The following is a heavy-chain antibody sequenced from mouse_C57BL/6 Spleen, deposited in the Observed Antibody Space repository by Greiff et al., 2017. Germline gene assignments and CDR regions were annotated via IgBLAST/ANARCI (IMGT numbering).Heavy chain of an antibody. V-gene: IGHV5-16*01. Sequence: DVKLVESEGGLVQPGSSMKLSCTASGFTFSDYYMAWVRQVPEKGLEWVANINYDGSSTYYLDSLKSRFIISRDNAKNILYLQMSSLKSEDTATYYCARVVTYFDYWGQGTTLTVSS. D-gene: IGHD2-2*01. CDR1: GFTFSDYY. CDR2: INYDGSST. CDR3: ARVVTYFDY. J-gene: IGHJ2*01.